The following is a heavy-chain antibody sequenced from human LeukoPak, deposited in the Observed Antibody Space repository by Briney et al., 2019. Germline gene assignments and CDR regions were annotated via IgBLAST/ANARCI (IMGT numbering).Heavy chain of an antibody. CDR2: ISYDGSNK. Sequence: GRSLRLSCAASGFTFSSYAMHWVRQAPGKGLEWVAVISYDGSNKYYADSVKGRFTISRDNSKSTLYLQKNSLRAEDTAVYYCATSGYSSGWLNTDYWGQGTLVTVSS. D-gene: IGHD6-19*01. CDR3: ATSGYSSGWLNTDY. V-gene: IGHV3-30-3*01. CDR1: GFTFSSYA. J-gene: IGHJ4*02.